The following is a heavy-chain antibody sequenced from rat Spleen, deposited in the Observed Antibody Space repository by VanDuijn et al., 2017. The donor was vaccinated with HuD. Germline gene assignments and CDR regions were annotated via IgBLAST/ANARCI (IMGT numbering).Heavy chain of an antibody. D-gene: IGHD4-3*01. J-gene: IGHJ3*01. CDR3: VRQDTSGYSNWFAY. CDR2: IIYDGSTT. V-gene: IGHV5-17*01. CDR1: GFTFSDFA. Sequence: EVQLVESGGGLVQPGRSLKLSCAASGFTFSDFAMAWVRQAPKKGLEWVATIIYDGSTTYYRDSVKGRFTVSRDNARTTLYLQMDSLRSEDTATYYCVRQDTSGYSNWFAYWGQGTLVTVSS.